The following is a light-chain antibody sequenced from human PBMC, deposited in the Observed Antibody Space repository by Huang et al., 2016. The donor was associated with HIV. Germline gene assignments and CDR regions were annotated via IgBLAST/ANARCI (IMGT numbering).Light chain of an antibody. V-gene: IGKV3-20*01. CDR1: QSVSSSY. CDR3: QQYGSSPIT. J-gene: IGKJ5*01. CDR2: GAS. Sequence: EIVLTQSPGTLSLSPGERATLSCRASQSVSSSYLAWYQQKPGQAPRLLIYGASSRATGIPDSVSGSGSGTDFTLTISRLETEDFAVYYCQQYGSSPITFGQGTRLEIK.